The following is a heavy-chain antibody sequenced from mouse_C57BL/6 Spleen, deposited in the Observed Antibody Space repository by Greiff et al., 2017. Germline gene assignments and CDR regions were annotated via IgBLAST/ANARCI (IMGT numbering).Heavy chain of an antibody. CDR1: GYTFTSYW. J-gene: IGHJ4*01. D-gene: IGHD2-1*01. CDR2: INPSSGYT. CDR3: AGYGNLCAMDF. V-gene: IGHV1-7*01. Sequence: VQLQQSGAELAKPGASVKLSCKASGYTFTSYWMHWVKQRPGQGLEWIGYINPSSGYTKYNQKFKDKATLAADKSSSTAYMQLSSLTYEDSAVYYCAGYGNLCAMDFWGQGTSVTVSS.